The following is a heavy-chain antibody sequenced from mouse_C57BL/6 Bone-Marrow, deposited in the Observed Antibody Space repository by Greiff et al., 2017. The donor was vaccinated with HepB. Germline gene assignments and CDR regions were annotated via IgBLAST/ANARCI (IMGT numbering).Heavy chain of an antibody. V-gene: IGHV14-4*01. D-gene: IGHD2-2*01. CDR1: GFNIKDDY. CDR2: IDPENGDT. CDR3: TTLGLRDAMDY. Sequence: VQLQQSGAELVRPGASVKLSCTASGFNIKDDYMHWVKQRPEQGLEWIGWIDPENGDTEYASKFQGKATITADTSSNTAYLQLSSLTSEDTAVYYCTTLGLRDAMDYWGQGTSVTVSS. J-gene: IGHJ4*01.